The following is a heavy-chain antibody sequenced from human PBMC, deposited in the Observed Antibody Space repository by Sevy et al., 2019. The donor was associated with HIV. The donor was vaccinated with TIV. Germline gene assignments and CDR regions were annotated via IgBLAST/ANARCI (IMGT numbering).Heavy chain of an antibody. CDR1: GFTFSSFD. D-gene: IGHD5-12*01. V-gene: IGHV3-30*18. J-gene: IGHJ4*02. CDR2: ISNDGSNK. Sequence: GSLRLSCVVSGFTFSSFDMHWVRQAPGKGLEWVAFISNDGSNKYYEDSVKGRVTISRDNSKNTLYLQMNSLRAEDTAAYYCAKDRLGSYERLFHYWSQGTLVTVS. CDR3: AKDRLGSYERLFHY.